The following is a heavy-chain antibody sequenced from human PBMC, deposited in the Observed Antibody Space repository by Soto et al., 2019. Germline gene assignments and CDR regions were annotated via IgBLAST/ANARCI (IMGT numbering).Heavy chain of an antibody. CDR2: IIPIFGTA. D-gene: IGHD5-18*01. J-gene: IGHJ4*02. V-gene: IGHV1-69*06. Sequence: SVKVSCKASGGTFSSYAISWVRQAPGQGLEWMGGIIPIFGTANYAQKFQGRVTITADKSTNMVYLQMSSLTDEDTAVYYCARAREPEYSSAIFFDIWGQGALVTVSS. CDR3: ARAREPEYSSAIFFDI. CDR1: GGTFSSYA.